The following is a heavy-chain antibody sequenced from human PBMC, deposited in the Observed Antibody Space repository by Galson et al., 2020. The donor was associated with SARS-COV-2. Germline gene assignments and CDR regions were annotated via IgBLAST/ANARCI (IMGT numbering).Heavy chain of an antibody. V-gene: IGHV3-53*01. CDR1: GFSVSTHQ. CDR2: IYSAGRT. Sequence: GESLKISCAVSGFSVSTHQMSWVRQAPGKGLEWISIIYSAGRTYYTDSVEGRFIVSKDNSKNTIYLQMNSLRAEDTAVYYCARDDAYYMDVWGTGTAVTISS. CDR3: ARDDAYYMDV. D-gene: IGHD3-16*01. J-gene: IGHJ6*03.